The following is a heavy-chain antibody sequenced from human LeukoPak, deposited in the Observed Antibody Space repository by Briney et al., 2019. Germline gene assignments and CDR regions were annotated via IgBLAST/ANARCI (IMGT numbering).Heavy chain of an antibody. CDR3: ARDRISGLRLIGSFFPLDY. Sequence: ASVKVSCKASGYTFTSYYIQWVRQAPGQGLEWMGVINPSGGNTNYAQKFQGRITMTTDTSTRTVYMELSSLRSEDTAVYYCARDRISGLRLIGSFFPLDYWGRGTLVTVSS. J-gene: IGHJ4*02. V-gene: IGHV1-46*01. CDR1: GYTFTSYY. D-gene: IGHD5-12*01. CDR2: INPSGGNT.